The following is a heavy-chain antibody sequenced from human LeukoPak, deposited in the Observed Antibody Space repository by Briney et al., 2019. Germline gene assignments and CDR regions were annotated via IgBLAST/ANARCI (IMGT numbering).Heavy chain of an antibody. D-gene: IGHD3-3*01. CDR3: ARRASNYDFWSGYNV. CDR2: IKQDGSEK. V-gene: IGHV3-7*01. CDR1: EFTFSTYW. Sequence: GGSLRLSCAASEFTFSTYWMNWVRQAPGKGLGWVASIKQDGSEKNYVDSVKGRFTISRDNAKNSLYLQMNSLRAEDTAVYYCARRASNYDFWSGYNVWGKGTTVTVSS. J-gene: IGHJ6*04.